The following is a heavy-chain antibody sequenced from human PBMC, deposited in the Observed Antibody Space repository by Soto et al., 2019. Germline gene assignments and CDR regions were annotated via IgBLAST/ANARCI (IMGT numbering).Heavy chain of an antibody. CDR2: IDPSDSYT. D-gene: IGHD3-9*01. Sequence: PGESLKISCKGSGYSFTSYWISWVRQMPGKGLERMGRIDPSDSYTNYSPSFQGHVTISADKSISTAYLQWSSLKASDTAMYYCARHKTYYDILTGYYNPEYYYGMDVWGQGTTVTVSS. V-gene: IGHV5-10-1*01. CDR3: ARHKTYYDILTGYYNPEYYYGMDV. CDR1: GYSFTSYW. J-gene: IGHJ6*02.